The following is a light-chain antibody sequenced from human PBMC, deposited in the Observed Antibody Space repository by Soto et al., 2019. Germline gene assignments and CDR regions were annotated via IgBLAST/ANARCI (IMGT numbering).Light chain of an antibody. CDR1: LSVSSSY. CDR2: GVS. V-gene: IGKV3-20*01. CDR3: QQYGRSPRT. Sequence: EIVLTQSPGTLSLSPGERATLSCRASLSVSSSYLAWYQQKPGQAPRLLIYGVSSRATGIPDMFSGSGSGTDFTLTISILEPEDFAVYYCQQYGRSPRTFGQGAKVEIK. J-gene: IGKJ1*01.